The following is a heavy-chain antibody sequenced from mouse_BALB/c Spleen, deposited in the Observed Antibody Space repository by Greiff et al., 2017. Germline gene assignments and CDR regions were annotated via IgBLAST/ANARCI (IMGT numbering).Heavy chain of an antibody. CDR3: ATDLLEAY. Sequence: EVQLQQSGAELVKPGASVKLSCTASGFNIKDTYMHWVKQRPEQGLEWIGRIDPANGNTKYDPKFQGKATITADTSSNTAYLQLSSLTSEDTAVYYCATDLLEAYWGQGTLVTVSA. CDR1: GFNIKDTY. J-gene: IGHJ3*01. D-gene: IGHD2-1*01. V-gene: IGHV14-3*02. CDR2: IDPANGNT.